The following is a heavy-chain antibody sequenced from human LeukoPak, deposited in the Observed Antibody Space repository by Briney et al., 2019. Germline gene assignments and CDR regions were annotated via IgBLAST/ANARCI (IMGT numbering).Heavy chain of an antibody. CDR3: ARDGTAAGLYFDL. CDR2: IRQDGGEK. CDR1: GFTFSSYW. V-gene: IGHV3-7*01. J-gene: IGHJ4*01. D-gene: IGHD6-13*01. Sequence: GGSLRLSCAVSGFTFSSYWMNWVRQAPGKGLEWVASIRQDGGEKSYVDSVKGRFTMSRDNTKKSLYLQMSSLRAEDTAVYYCARDGTAAGLYFDLWGQGTLVTVSS.